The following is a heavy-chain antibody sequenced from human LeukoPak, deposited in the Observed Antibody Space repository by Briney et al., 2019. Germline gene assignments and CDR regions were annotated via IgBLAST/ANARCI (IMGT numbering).Heavy chain of an antibody. J-gene: IGHJ6*04. CDR2: ISSSGSTI. Sequence: PGGSLRLSCAASGFTFSSYEMNWVRQAPGKGLEWVSYISSSGSTIYYADSVKGRFTISRDNAKNSLYLQMNSLRAEDTAVYYCARDVIVVVPAAIWDYYYYGMDVWGKGTTVTVSS. CDR1: GFTFSSYE. V-gene: IGHV3-48*03. CDR3: ARDVIVVVPAAIWDYYYYGMDV. D-gene: IGHD2-2*01.